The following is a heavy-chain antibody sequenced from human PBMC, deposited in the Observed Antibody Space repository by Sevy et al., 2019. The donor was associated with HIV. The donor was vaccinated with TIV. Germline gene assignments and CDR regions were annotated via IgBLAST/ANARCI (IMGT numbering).Heavy chain of an antibody. J-gene: IGHJ5*02. V-gene: IGHV3-7*01. CDR3: ARSVRAAGTFDP. CDR2: IKQDGSEK. D-gene: IGHD6-13*01. Sequence: GGSLRLSCAASGFTFSNYWMSWVRQAPGKGLEWVASIKQDGSEKYYVDPVKGRFTISRDNAKNSLFVQMNSLRAEDTAMYFCARSVRAAGTFDPWGQGTLVTVSS. CDR1: GFTFSNYW.